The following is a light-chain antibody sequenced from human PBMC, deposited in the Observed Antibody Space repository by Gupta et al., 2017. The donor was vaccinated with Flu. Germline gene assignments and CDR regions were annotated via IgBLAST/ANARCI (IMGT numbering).Light chain of an antibody. CDR2: VSI. CDR3: QSYGNNLLGYWV. Sequence: VTHPLSVPGAPGQRGTISWTGTRFNIGVGQDGHRYQQLPGTAPQVLIYVSINRPTGVPARFSGSYSAPTASPAIIRLQAEGEADYCCQSYGNNLLGYWVFGGGTKLTVL. V-gene: IGLV1-40*02. CDR1: RFNIGVGQD. J-gene: IGLJ3*02.